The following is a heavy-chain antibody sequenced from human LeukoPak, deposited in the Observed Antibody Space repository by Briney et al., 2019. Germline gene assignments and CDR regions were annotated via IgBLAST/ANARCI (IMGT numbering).Heavy chain of an antibody. J-gene: IGHJ4*02. D-gene: IGHD2-2*01. CDR2: ISKDGSSK. V-gene: IGHV3-30*18. Sequence: GGSLRPSCVASGFTFNTYGMHWVRQAPGKGLEWVAGISKDGSSKDYADSVKGRLTNSRDNSKNTMYLQMNSLRVEDTAVYYCAKAAYCTSTSCHFSGYAQRPLDSWGQGTLVTVSS. CDR1: GFTFNTYG. CDR3: AKAAYCTSTSCHFSGYAQRPLDS.